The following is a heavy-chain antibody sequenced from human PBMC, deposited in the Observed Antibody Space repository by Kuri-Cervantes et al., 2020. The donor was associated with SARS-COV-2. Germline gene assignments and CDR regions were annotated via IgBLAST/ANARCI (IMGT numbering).Heavy chain of an antibody. V-gene: IGHV4-34*01. CDR3: AKVANWGDRDAFDI. CDR2: INHSGST. CDR1: GGSFSGYY. J-gene: IGHJ3*02. D-gene: IGHD7-27*01. Sequence: SETLSLTCAVYGGSFSGYYWSWIRQPPGKGREWIGEINHSGSTNYNPSLKSRVTVSVDTSNNQFSLRLNSVTAADTAVYYCAKVANWGDRDAFDIWGQGTRVTVSS.